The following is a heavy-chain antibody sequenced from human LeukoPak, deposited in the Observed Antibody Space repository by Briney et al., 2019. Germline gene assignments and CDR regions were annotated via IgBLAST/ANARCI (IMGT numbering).Heavy chain of an antibody. D-gene: IGHD6-19*01. Sequence: SETLSLTXAVYGGSFSGYYWSWICQPPGKGLEWICEINVRGSTNYNPSLKSGVTISVDTSKKQFSLKLSSEPAADTAVYYGARVRSSALAVAGTYYFDYWGQGTLDTVSS. J-gene: IGHJ4*02. CDR1: GGSFSGYY. CDR2: INVRGST. V-gene: IGHV4-34*01. CDR3: ARVRSSALAVAGTYYFDY.